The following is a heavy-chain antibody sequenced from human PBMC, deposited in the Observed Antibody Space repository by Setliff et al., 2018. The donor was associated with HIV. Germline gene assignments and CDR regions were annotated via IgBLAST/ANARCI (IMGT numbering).Heavy chain of an antibody. D-gene: IGHD3-16*01. V-gene: IGHV4-61*02. J-gene: IGHJ6*02. Sequence: SETLSLTCTVSGGSISSETFSWNWIRQPAGKGLEWIGRIYTSGSTDYNPSLTSRVTMSVDTSKNQFSLKLSSVTAADTAVYYCARGGYYYYFGVDVWGQGTKVTVSS. CDR1: GGSISSETFS. CDR3: ARGGYYYYFGVDV. CDR2: IYTSGST.